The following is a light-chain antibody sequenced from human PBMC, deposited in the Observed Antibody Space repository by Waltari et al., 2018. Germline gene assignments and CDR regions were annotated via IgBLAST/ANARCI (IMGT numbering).Light chain of an antibody. CDR1: TSNLGNTY. CDR3: GTWDNTLSAV. J-gene: IGLJ2*01. Sequence: QSVLTQPPSVSAAPGQKVSISCSGSTSNLGNTYVSWYQQFPGEAPKVLIYGNDKRTPGIPDRFSGSKSGTSATLDITGLQTGDEAVYYCGTWDNTLSAVFGGGTKVTVL. CDR2: GND. V-gene: IGLV1-51*02.